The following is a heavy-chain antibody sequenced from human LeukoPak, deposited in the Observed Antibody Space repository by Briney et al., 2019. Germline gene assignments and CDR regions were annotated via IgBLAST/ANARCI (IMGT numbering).Heavy chain of an antibody. CDR1: GFTFSNHA. D-gene: IGHD6-6*01. V-gene: IGHV3-23*01. CDR2: IGDSGGST. Sequence: GGSLGLSCAASGFTFSNHAMSWVRQAPGKGLEWVSVIGDSGGSTYYADSVKGRFTISRDNSKNTLYLQMNSLRADDTAVYHCAKGGASSPYTYIDVWGKGTTVIVPS. CDR3: AKGGASSPYTYIDV. J-gene: IGHJ6*04.